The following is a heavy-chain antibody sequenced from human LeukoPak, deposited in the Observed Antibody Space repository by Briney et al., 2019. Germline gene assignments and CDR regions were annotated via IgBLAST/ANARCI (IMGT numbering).Heavy chain of an antibody. CDR2: INHSGST. Sequence: SETLSLTCAVYGGSFSAYYSSCIRQPPGKGLECIGEINHSGSTNYNPSLKSRVTISVDTSKNQFSLKLSSVTAADTAVYYCARGMVAARLYSYYYMVVWGKGATVSVSS. J-gene: IGHJ6*03. CDR3: ARGMVAARLYSYYYMVV. D-gene: IGHD6-6*01. V-gene: IGHV4-34*01. CDR1: GGSFSAYY.